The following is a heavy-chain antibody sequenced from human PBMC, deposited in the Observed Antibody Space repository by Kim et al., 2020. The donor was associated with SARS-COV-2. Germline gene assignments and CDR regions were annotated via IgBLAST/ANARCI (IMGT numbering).Heavy chain of an antibody. CDR2: IKQDGSEK. D-gene: IGHD4-17*01. V-gene: IGHV3-7*01. Sequence: GGSLRLSCAASGFTFSSYWMSWVRQAPGKGLEWVANIKQDGSEKYYVDSVKGRFTISRDNAKNSLYLQMNSLRAEDTAVYYCARDTVTTGIYYYYYYGMDVWGQGTTVTVSS. CDR1: GFTFSSYW. CDR3: ARDTVTTGIYYYYYYGMDV. J-gene: IGHJ6*02.